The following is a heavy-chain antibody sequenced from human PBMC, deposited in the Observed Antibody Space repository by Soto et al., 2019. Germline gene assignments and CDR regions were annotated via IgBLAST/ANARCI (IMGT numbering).Heavy chain of an antibody. CDR2: IGPESGAT. V-gene: IGHV1-2*02. Sequence: ASVKISCTTSGYTLTGHCIHWVLQAPQQGPEWVGEIGPESGATRYAQKFRGRVTMTMDTSITTVYMELKNLSPDDTAVYYCGRGRSGQIVVFYWGQGTLVTVSS. D-gene: IGHD1-26*01. J-gene: IGHJ4*02. CDR3: GRGRSGQIVVFY. CDR1: GYTLTGHC.